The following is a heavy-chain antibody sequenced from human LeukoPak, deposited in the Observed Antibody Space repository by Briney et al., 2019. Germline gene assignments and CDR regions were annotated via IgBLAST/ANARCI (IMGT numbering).Heavy chain of an antibody. CDR1: GGSFSGYY. J-gene: IGHJ4*02. CDR2: INHSGST. V-gene: IGHV4-34*01. D-gene: IGHD6-13*01. CDR3: ARGYSSRVDY. Sequence: SETLSLTCAVYGGSFSGYYWSWIRQPPGKGLEWIGEINHSGSTNYNPSLKSRVTISVDTSKNQFSLKQSSVTAADTAVYYCARGYSSRVDYWGQGTLVTVSS.